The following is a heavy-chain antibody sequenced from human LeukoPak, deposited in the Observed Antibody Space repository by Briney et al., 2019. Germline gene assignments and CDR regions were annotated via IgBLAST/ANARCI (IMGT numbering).Heavy chain of an antibody. J-gene: IGHJ4*02. Sequence: SETLSLTCTVSGGSISSSSYYWGWIRQPPGKGLEGIGSIYYSGSTYYNPSLKSRVTISIDTSKNQFSLKLSSVTAADTAVYYCARHYDILTDSRYFDYWGQGTLVAVSS. V-gene: IGHV4-39*01. CDR3: ARHYDILTDSRYFDY. D-gene: IGHD3-9*01. CDR1: GGSISSSSYY. CDR2: IYYSGST.